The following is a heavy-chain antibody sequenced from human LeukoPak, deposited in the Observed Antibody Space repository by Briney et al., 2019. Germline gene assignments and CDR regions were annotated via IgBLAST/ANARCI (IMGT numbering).Heavy chain of an antibody. CDR1: GFTFSSYA. Sequence: GGSLRLSCAASGFTFSSYAMSWVRQAPGKGLEWVSAISGSGGSSYYADSVKGRFTISRDNSKNTLYLQMNSLRAEDTAVYYCAKEDQRITMIAVVIKGPYGMDVWGQGTTVTVSS. CDR2: ISGSGGSS. J-gene: IGHJ6*02. D-gene: IGHD3-22*01. V-gene: IGHV3-23*01. CDR3: AKEDQRITMIAVVIKGPYGMDV.